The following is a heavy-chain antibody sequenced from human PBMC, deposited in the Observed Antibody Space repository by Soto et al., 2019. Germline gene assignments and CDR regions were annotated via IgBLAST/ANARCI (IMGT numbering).Heavy chain of an antibody. J-gene: IGHJ6*02. CDR1: GGSFSGYY. V-gene: IGHV4-34*01. D-gene: IGHD2-21*02. CDR2: INHSGTI. Sequence: SETLSLTCAVYGGSFSGYYWTWIRQPPGKGLEWIGEINHSGTINFNPSLKSRLTISLDTSKKHFSLKLSSVTDADTAAYYCARADRTLVTSYSLDVWGQGTTVTV. CDR3: ARADRTLVTSYSLDV.